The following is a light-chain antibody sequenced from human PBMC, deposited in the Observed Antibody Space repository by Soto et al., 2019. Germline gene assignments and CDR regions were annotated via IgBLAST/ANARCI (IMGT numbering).Light chain of an antibody. V-gene: IGKV1-5*01. CDR2: DAS. J-gene: IGKJ3*01. CDR1: QSISSW. CDR3: LQYNSYPYS. Sequence: DIQMTQSPSTLSASVGDRVTITCRASQSISSWLAWYQQKPGKAPTLLIYDASNLESGVPSRFSGSGSGTEFTLTISSLQPDDFATYYCLQYNSYPYSFGPGTKVDIK.